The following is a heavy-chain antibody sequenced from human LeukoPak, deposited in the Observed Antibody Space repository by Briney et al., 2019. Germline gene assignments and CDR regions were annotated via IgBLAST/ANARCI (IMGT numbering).Heavy chain of an antibody. CDR3: ARGPSYYYGSGSPVDY. D-gene: IGHD3-10*01. CDR1: GYTFTSYY. J-gene: IGHJ4*02. V-gene: IGHV1-46*01. CDR2: INPSGGST. Sequence: GASVKVSCKASGYTFTSYYMHWVRQAPGQGLEWTGIINPSGGSTSYAQKFQGRVTMTRDTSTSTAYMELSSLRSEDTAVYYCARGPSYYYGSGSPVDYWGQGTLVTVSS.